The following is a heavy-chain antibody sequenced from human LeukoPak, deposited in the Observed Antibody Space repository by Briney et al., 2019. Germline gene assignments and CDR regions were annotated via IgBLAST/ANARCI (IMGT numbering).Heavy chain of an antibody. V-gene: IGHV1-2*02. CDR1: GYTFTDYY. D-gene: IGHD3-10*01. CDR2: INPSSGDT. J-gene: IGHJ6*03. Sequence: ASVKVSCKASGYTFTDYYIHWVRQAPGQGLEWMGWINPSSGDTNSIQKFQGRVTMTRDTSISTAYMELSRLRSDDTAMYYCARTFYYGSGRARYMDVWGKGTTVTVSS. CDR3: ARTFYYGSGRARYMDV.